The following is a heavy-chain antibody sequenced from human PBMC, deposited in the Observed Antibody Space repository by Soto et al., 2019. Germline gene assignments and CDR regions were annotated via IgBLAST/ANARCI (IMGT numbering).Heavy chain of an antibody. CDR3: ARERAVSANFFDY. CDR1: GYTFTSYA. J-gene: IGHJ4*02. D-gene: IGHD2-21*02. V-gene: IGHV1-3*01. Sequence: ASVKVSCKACGYTFTSYAIHWVRQAPGQGLEWMGWINAGSGSSRYSQNFQGRVTITRDTSASTAYMELNSLVFEDTGVYFCARERAVSANFFDYWGQGTLVTVSS. CDR2: INAGSGSS.